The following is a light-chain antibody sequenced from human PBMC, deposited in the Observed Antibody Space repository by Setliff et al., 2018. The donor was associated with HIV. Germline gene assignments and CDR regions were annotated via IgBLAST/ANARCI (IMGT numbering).Light chain of an antibody. Sequence: QSVLTQPPSASGSPGQSVTISCAGTSGDIGTFDYLSWFQHLPGKAPKLMISEVSNRPSGVSNRFSGSKSGNTASLTISGLQAEDEADYYCSSYTSNSPYVFGTGTKVTVL. CDR3: SSYTSNSPYV. CDR1: SGDIGTFDY. CDR2: EVS. V-gene: IGLV2-14*01. J-gene: IGLJ1*01.